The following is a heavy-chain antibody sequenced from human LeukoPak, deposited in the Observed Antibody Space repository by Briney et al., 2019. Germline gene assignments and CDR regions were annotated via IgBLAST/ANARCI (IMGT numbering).Heavy chain of an antibody. D-gene: IGHD6-19*01. V-gene: IGHV3-30*03. CDR1: GFTFSSYG. Sequence: GGSLRLSCAASGFTFSSYGMHWVRQAPGKGLEWVAVISYDGSNKYYADSVKGRFTISRDNSKNTLYLQMNSLRAEDTAVYYCARGAGSGWPFDYWGQGTLVTVSS. J-gene: IGHJ4*02. CDR3: ARGAGSGWPFDY. CDR2: ISYDGSNK.